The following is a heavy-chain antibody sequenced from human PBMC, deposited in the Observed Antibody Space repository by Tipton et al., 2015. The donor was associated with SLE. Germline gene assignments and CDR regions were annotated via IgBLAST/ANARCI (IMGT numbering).Heavy chain of an antibody. V-gene: IGHV1-8*01. CDR3: ANLAVTGQDY. D-gene: IGHD6-19*01. J-gene: IGHJ4*02. Sequence: QPVQSGPEVKKPGASVKVSCKASGNTFTTYDINWVRQATGQGLEWMGWMNPNSGNTGYAQKFQGRVAMTRNTSISTAYMELSSLTSEDTAVYFCANLAVTGQDYWGQGTLVTVSS. CDR2: MNPNSGNT. CDR1: GNTFTTYD.